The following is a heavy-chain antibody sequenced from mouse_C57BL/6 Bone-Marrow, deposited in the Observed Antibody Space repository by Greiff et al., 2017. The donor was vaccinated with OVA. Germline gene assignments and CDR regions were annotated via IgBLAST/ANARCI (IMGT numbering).Heavy chain of an antibody. CDR3: ARRSSGYVGYFDY. Sequence: QVQLQQPGAELVMPGASVKLSCKASGYTFTSYWMHWVKQRPGQGLEWIGEIDPSDSYTNYNQKFKGKSTLTVDKSSSTAYMQRSSLTSEDSAVYYCARRSSGYVGYFDYWGQGTTLTVSS. J-gene: IGHJ2*01. CDR1: GYTFTSYW. CDR2: IDPSDSYT. V-gene: IGHV1-69*01. D-gene: IGHD3-2*02.